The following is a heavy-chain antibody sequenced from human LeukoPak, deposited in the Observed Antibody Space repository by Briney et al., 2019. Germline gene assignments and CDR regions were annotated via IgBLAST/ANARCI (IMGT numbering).Heavy chain of an antibody. CDR3: ARMEVLRDSSSPLFGYYYYYYYMDV. D-gene: IGHD6-6*01. J-gene: IGHJ6*03. V-gene: IGHV7-4-1*02. Sequence: ASVKVSCKASGYTFTSYAMNWVRQAPGQGLEWMGWINTNTGNPTYAQGFTGRFVFSLDTSVSTAYLQISSLKAEDTAVYYCARMEVLRDSSSPLFGYYYYYYYMDVWGKGTTVTVSS. CDR1: GYTFTSYA. CDR2: INTNTGNP.